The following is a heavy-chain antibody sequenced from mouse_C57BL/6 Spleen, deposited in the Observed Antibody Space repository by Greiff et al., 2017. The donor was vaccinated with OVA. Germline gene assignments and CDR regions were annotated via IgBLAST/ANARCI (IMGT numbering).Heavy chain of an antibody. Sequence: VQLQQSGAELVRPGASVKLSCTASGFNIKDDYMHWVKQRPEQGLEWIGWIDPENGDTEYASKFQGKATITADTSSNTAYLQRRSLTSEDTAVYCCTTGYYEYDGCAYWGQGTLVTVSA. V-gene: IGHV14-4*01. CDR2: IDPENGDT. D-gene: IGHD2-4*01. CDR3: TTGYYEYDGCAY. J-gene: IGHJ3*01. CDR1: GFNIKDDY.